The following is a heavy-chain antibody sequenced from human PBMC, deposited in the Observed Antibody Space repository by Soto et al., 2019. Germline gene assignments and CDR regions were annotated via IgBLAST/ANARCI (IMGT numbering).Heavy chain of an antibody. Sequence: ASVKVSCKASGYTFTSYGISWVRQAPGQGLEWMGWISAYNGNTNYAQKLQGRVTMTTDTSTSTAYMELRSLRSDDTAVYYCARSLRGMGALLGPRFRGMDVWGQGTTVTVSS. CDR1: GYTFTSYG. V-gene: IGHV1-18*04. J-gene: IGHJ6*02. CDR2: ISAYNGNT. D-gene: IGHD1-26*01. CDR3: ARSLRGMGALLGPRFRGMDV.